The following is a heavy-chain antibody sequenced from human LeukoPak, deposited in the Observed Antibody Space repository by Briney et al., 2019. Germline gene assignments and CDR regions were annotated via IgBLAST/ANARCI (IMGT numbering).Heavy chain of an antibody. Sequence: SETLSLTCTVSGYSISSGYYWGWIRQPPGKGLEWIGSIYHSGSTYYNPSLKSRVTISVDTSKNQFSLKLSSVTAADTAVYYCARDPGYDILTGYYFIGRFDPWGQGTLVTVSS. CDR3: ARDPGYDILTGYYFIGRFDP. V-gene: IGHV4-38-2*02. CDR1: GYSISSGYY. CDR2: IYHSGST. J-gene: IGHJ5*02. D-gene: IGHD3-9*01.